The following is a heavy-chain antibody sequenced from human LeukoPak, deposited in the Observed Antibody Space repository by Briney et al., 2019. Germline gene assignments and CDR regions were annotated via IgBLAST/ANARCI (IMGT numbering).Heavy chain of an antibody. CDR1: GFTFSSYA. Sequence: GGSLRLSCAASGFTFSSYAMSWVRQAPGKGLEWVSAISGSGGTTYYADSVKGRFTISRDNSKNTLYLQMNSLRAEDTAVYYCAKDGSTSLNWNYVSFWNYWGQGTLVTVSS. V-gene: IGHV3-23*01. J-gene: IGHJ4*02. CDR2: ISGSGGTT. D-gene: IGHD1-7*01. CDR3: AKDGSTSLNWNYVSFWNY.